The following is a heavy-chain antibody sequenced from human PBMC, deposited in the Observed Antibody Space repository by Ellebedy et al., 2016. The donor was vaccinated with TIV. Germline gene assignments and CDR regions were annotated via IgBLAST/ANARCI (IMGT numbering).Heavy chain of an antibody. J-gene: IGHJ6*02. V-gene: IGHV3-30-3*01. D-gene: IGHD1-26*01. CDR3: ARDEVFRGSYGMDA. CDR1: GFAFSDFA. CDR2: TSFDEISK. Sequence: PGGSLRLSCAASGFAFSDFAFHWVRQAPGKGLEWVAVTSFDEISKKYADSVKGRFSISNDNSKSTLYLQMNSLRPEDTAVYYCARDEVFRGSYGMDAWGQGTTVIVAS.